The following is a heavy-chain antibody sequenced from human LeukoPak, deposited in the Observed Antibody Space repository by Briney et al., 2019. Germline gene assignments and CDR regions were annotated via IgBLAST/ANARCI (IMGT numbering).Heavy chain of an antibody. J-gene: IGHJ4*02. CDR1: GYSFTSYW. Sequence: GESLEISCQGSGYSFTSYWIGWVRQLPGKGLEWMGIIYPGDSDTRYSPSFQGQVTISADKSISTAYLQWSSLKASDTAMYYCARRYCSGGSCYLAFDYWGQGTLVTVSS. D-gene: IGHD2-15*01. V-gene: IGHV5-51*01. CDR2: IYPGDSDT. CDR3: ARRYCSGGSCYLAFDY.